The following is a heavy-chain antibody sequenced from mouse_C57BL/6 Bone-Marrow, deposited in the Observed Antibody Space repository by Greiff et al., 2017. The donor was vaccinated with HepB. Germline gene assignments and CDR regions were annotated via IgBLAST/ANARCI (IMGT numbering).Heavy chain of an antibody. J-gene: IGHJ4*01. CDR1: GYTFTDYY. CDR2: INPNNGGT. CDR3: ARIITTVVARAMDY. Sequence: EVQLQQSGPELVKPGASVKISCKASGYTFTDYYMNWVKQSHGKSLEWIGDINPNNGGTSYNQKFKGKATLTVDKSSSTAYMELRSLTSEDSAVYYCARIITTVVARAMDYWGQGTSVTVSS. D-gene: IGHD1-1*01. V-gene: IGHV1-26*01.